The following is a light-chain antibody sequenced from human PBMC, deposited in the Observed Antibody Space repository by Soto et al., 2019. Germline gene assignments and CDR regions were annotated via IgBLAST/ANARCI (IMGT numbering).Light chain of an antibody. J-gene: IGLJ1*01. V-gene: IGLV2-14*03. Sequence: QSVLTQPASVSGSPGQSITISCTGTSSDVGAYDFVSWYQQHPDKAPKLMIYEVRNRPSGVSNRFSGSKSVNTATLTISGLQAEDEADYYCSSYTTRSPRVFGTGTKVTV. CDR1: SSDVGAYDF. CDR2: EVR. CDR3: SSYTTRSPRV.